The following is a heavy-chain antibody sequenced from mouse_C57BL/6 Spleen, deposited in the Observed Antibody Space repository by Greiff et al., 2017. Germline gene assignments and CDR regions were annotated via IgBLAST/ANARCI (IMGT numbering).Heavy chain of an antibody. D-gene: IGHD1-1*01. CDR1: GFNIKNTY. J-gene: IGHJ1*03. V-gene: IGHV14-3*01. CDR3: ALYYYGSSYEWYFDV. Sequence: EVQLQQSVAELVRPGASVKLSCTASGFNIKNTYMHWVKQRPEQGLEWIGRIDPANGNTKYAPKFQGKATITADTSSNTAYLQLSSLTSEDTAIYYCALYYYGSSYEWYFDVWGTGTTVTVSS. CDR2: IDPANGNT.